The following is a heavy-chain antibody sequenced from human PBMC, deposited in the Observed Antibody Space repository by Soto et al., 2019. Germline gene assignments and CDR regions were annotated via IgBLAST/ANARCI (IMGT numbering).Heavy chain of an antibody. CDR2: IYPGDSDT. CDR1: GYSFTSYW. J-gene: IGHJ4*02. CDR3: ARTIAVAGTVQYYFDY. V-gene: IGHV5-51*03. Sequence: EVQLVQSGAEVKKPGESLKISCKGSGYSFTSYWIGWVRQMPGKGLEWMGIIYPGDSDTRYSPSFQGQVTISADKSISTAYLQGSSLKASDTAMYYCARTIAVAGTVQYYFDYWGQGTLVTVSS. D-gene: IGHD6-19*01.